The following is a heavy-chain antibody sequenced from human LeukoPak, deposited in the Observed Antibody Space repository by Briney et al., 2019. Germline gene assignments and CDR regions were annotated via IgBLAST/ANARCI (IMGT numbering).Heavy chain of an antibody. CDR3: AKDSCSSTSCYFDY. D-gene: IGHD2-2*01. Sequence: GGSLRLSCAASGFTFSSYGMHWVRQAPGKGLEWVAVIWYDVSNKYYADSVKGRFTISRDNSKNTLYLQMNSLRAEDTAVYYCAKDSCSSTSCYFDYWGQGTLVTVSS. CDR2: IWYDVSNK. V-gene: IGHV3-30*02. CDR1: GFTFSSYG. J-gene: IGHJ4*02.